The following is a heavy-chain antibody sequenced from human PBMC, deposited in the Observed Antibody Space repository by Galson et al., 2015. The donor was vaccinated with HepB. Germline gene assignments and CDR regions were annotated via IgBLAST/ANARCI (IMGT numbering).Heavy chain of an antibody. Sequence: SLRLSCAASGFTFSSYGMHWVRQAPGKGLEWVAVIWYDGSNKYYADSVKGRFTISRDNSKNTLYLQMNSLRAEDTAVYYCASDLIVGATWGNFDYWGQGTLVTVSS. D-gene: IGHD1-26*01. CDR1: GFTFSSYG. J-gene: IGHJ4*02. CDR2: IWYDGSNK. CDR3: ASDLIVGATWGNFDY. V-gene: IGHV3-33*01.